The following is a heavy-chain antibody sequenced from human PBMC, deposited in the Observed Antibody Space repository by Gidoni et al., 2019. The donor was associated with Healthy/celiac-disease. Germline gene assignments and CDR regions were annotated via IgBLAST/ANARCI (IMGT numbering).Heavy chain of an antibody. CDR3: AKDGTYYYDSSGYVDY. CDR1: GFTFSRDG. CDR2: ISHDGSNK. V-gene: IGHV3-30*18. J-gene: IGHJ4*02. D-gene: IGHD3-22*01. Sequence: VQLVESGGGVFQPGRSLSLSCSASGFTFSRDGMHGVRQDPGKVLEWVAVISHDGSNKCYADSVKGRFTISRDNSKNTLYLEMNSLRAEDTAVYYCAKDGTYYYDSSGYVDYWGQGTLVTVSS.